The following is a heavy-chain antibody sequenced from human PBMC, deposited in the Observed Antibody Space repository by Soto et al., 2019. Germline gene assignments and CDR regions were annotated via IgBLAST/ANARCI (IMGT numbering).Heavy chain of an antibody. CDR3: ARVYSGYDSRGLVYYYYYYMDV. Sequence: LSLTCTVSGGSISSSSYYWGWIRQPPGKGLEWIGSIYYSGSTYYNPSLKSRVTISVDTSKNQFSLKLSSVTAADTAVYYCARVYSGYDSRGLVYYYYYYMDVWGKGTMDTVSS. CDR2: IYYSGST. CDR1: GGSISSSSYY. V-gene: IGHV4-39*01. J-gene: IGHJ6*03. D-gene: IGHD5-12*01.